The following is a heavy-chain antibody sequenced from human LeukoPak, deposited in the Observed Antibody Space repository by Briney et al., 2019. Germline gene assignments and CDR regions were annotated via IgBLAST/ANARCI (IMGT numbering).Heavy chain of an antibody. D-gene: IGHD3-10*01. CDR1: GFIFSSDA. Sequence: GGSLRLSCAASGFIFSSDAMTWVRQAPGRGLEWLSTISGSGTTTYYVDSVKGRFAVSRDNSTNTLYLQMSSLRAGDTAVYYCAKAGHYGSGSYYSDYWGRGTLVTVSP. J-gene: IGHJ4*02. CDR2: ISGSGTTT. V-gene: IGHV3-23*01. CDR3: AKAGHYGSGSYYSDY.